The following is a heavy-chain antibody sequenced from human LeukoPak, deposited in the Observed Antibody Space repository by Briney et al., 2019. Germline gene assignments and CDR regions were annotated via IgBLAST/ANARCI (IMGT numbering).Heavy chain of an antibody. CDR3: VRGSYGAYDY. J-gene: IGHJ4*02. V-gene: IGHV3-21*01. Sequence: GGSLRLSCAASGFTFSSYSMNWVRQAPGKGLEWVSSISSSSSYIYYADSVKGRFTVSRDNAKYSLYLQMNSLRAEDTAVYYCVRGSYGAYDYWGQGSLVTVSS. CDR2: ISSSSSYI. CDR1: GFTFSSYS. D-gene: IGHD4-17*01.